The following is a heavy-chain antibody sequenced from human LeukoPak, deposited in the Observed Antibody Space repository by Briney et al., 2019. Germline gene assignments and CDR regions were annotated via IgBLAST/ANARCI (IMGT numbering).Heavy chain of an antibody. CDR3: TKGYCISTSCYDDY. CDR2: ISWNSGSI. D-gene: IGHD2-2*01. V-gene: IGHV3-9*01. J-gene: IGHJ4*02. Sequence: GGSLRLSRAASGFTFDDYAMHWVRQAPGKGLEWVSGISWNSGSIGYADSVKGRFTISRDNAKNSLYLQMNSLKAEDTALYYCTKGYCISTSCYDDYWGQGTLVTVSS. CDR1: GFTFDDYA.